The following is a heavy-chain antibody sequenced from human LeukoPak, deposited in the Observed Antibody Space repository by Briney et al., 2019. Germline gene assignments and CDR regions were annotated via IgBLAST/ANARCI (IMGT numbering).Heavy chain of an antibody. CDR1: GFTFSSYG. D-gene: IGHD6-19*01. V-gene: IGHV3-30*18. CDR3: AKGGPYSSGWLGYYFDY. J-gene: IGHJ4*02. CDR2: ISYDGSNK. Sequence: PGGSLRLSCAASGFTFSSYGMHWVRQAPGKGLEWVAVISYDGSNKYYADSVKGRFTISRDNSKNTLYLQMNSLRAEDTAVYYCAKGGPYSSGWLGYYFDYWGQGTLVTVSS.